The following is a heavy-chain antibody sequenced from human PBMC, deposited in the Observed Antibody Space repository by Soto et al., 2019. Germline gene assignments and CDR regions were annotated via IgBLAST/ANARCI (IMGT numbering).Heavy chain of an antibody. CDR1: GFTFSSYA. V-gene: IGHV3-30-3*01. D-gene: IGHD2-15*01. CDR2: ISYDGSNK. CDR3: ARDVVVYRGWYFDL. Sequence: QVQLVESGGGVVQPGRSLRLSCAASGFTFSSYAMHWVRQAPGKGLEWVAVISYDGSNKYYADSVKGRFTISRDNSKNTLYLQMNSLRAEDTAVYYCARDVVVYRGWYFDLWGRGTLVTVSS. J-gene: IGHJ2*01.